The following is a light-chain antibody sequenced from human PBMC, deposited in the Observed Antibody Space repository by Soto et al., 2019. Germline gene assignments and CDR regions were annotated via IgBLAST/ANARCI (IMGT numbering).Light chain of an antibody. V-gene: IGKV3-20*01. J-gene: IGKJ2*01. CDR1: QSISGTF. Sequence: VLTQSPDTLSLPPGERATLSCRAGQSISGTFLNWYQQKPGQAPRLLIYGAPNRATGTPDRFSGSGSGTDFTLTISRLEPEDFAVYFCQQYGDWPPDTFGQGTKVDIK. CDR2: GAP. CDR3: QQYGDWPPDT.